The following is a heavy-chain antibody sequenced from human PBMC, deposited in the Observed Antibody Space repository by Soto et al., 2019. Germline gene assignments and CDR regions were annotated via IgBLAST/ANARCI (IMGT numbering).Heavy chain of an antibody. Sequence: QVQLVESGGGVVQPGRSLRLSCAASGFTFSIYGMHWVRQAPGKGLEWVAVISYDGSNKYYADSVKGRFTISRDNSKNTLYLQMNSLRAEDTAVYYCAKDLIGVAARPFAVDYWGPGTLVTVSS. CDR1: GFTFSIYG. J-gene: IGHJ4*02. V-gene: IGHV3-30*18. CDR3: AKDLIGVAARPFAVDY. CDR2: ISYDGSNK. D-gene: IGHD6-6*01.